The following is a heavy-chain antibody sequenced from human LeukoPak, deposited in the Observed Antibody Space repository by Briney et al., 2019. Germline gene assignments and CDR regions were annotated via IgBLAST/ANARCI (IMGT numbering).Heavy chain of an antibody. CDR2: IYPADSDA. CDR1: GYSFSSYW. CDR3: ARLLSSRYPYYFDY. Sequence: GESLKISCQGSGYSFSSYWIGWVRQMPGKGLEWMGIIYPADSDARYSPSFQGQVTVSADKSISTAYLQWRSLKASDTAIYYCARLLSSRYPYYFDYWGQGALVTVSS. J-gene: IGHJ4*02. D-gene: IGHD6-13*01. V-gene: IGHV5-51*01.